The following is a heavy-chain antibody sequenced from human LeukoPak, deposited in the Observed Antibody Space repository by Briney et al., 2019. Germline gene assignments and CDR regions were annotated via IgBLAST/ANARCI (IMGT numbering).Heavy chain of an antibody. J-gene: IGHJ3*02. CDR1: GFTFSSYA. Sequence: GGSLRLSCAASGFTFSSYAMHWVRQAPGKGLEWVAVISYDGSNKYYADSVKGRFTISRDNSKNTLYLQMNSLRAEDTAVYYCAREDGDYVVSRAFDIWGQGTMVTVSS. V-gene: IGHV3-30-3*01. CDR3: AREDGDYVVSRAFDI. CDR2: ISYDGSNK. D-gene: IGHD4-17*01.